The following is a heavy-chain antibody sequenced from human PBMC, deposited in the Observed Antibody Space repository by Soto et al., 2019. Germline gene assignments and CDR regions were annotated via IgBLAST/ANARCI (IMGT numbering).Heavy chain of an antibody. CDR3: TRDIGYHVDY. CDR2: IWYDGSNK. D-gene: IGHD2-15*01. V-gene: IGHV3-33*01. J-gene: IGHJ4*02. CDR1: GFTFSSYG. Sequence: QVQLVESGGGVVQPGRSLRLSCAASGFTFSSYGMHWVRQAPGKGLEWVAVIWYDGSNKYYADSVKGRFTISRDNSKNTLYLQRNSLRAEDTAVYYCTRDIGYHVDYWGQGTLVTVSS.